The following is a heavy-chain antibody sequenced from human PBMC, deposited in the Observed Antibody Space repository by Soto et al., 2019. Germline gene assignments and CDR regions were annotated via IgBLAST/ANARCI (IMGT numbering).Heavy chain of an antibody. CDR3: ARYDILTENYYYGMDV. CDR1: GHTFTSYG. CDR2: ISAYNGNT. V-gene: IGHV1-18*04. D-gene: IGHD3-9*01. Sequence: GASVKVSCKASGHTFTSYGISWVRQAPGQGLEWMGWISAYNGNTNYAQKLQGRVTMTTDTSTSTAYMELRSLRSDDTAVYYCARYDILTENYYYGMDVWGQGTTVTVSS. J-gene: IGHJ6*02.